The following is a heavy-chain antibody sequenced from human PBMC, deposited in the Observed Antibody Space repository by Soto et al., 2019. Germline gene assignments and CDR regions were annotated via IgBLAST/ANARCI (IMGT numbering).Heavy chain of an antibody. D-gene: IGHD6-13*01. J-gene: IGHJ4*02. CDR1: GLTFSSFA. CDR3: ARDRSSWYVFDQ. CDR2: ISNDGSNK. Sequence: GGSLSLSCTASGLTFSSFAMHWVRQAPGKGLEWIAVISNDGSNKKHADSVKGRFTISRDNSKNTLYLQMNSLRAEDTAVYYYARDRSSWYVFDQWGQGTPVTVSS. V-gene: IGHV3-30-3*01.